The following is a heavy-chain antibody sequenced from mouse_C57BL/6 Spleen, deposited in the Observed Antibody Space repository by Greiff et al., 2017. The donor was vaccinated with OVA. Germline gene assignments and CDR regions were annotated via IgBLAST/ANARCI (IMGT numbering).Heavy chain of an antibody. CDR1: GYAFSSSW. Sequence: QVQLQQSGPELVKPGASVKISCKASGYAFSSSWMNWVKQRPGKGLEWIGRIYPGDGDTKYNGKFKGKATLTADKSSSTAYMQLSSLTSEDSAVYFCARPYDYDGDWYFDVWGTGTTVTVSS. CDR3: ARPYDYDGDWYFDV. J-gene: IGHJ1*03. V-gene: IGHV1-82*01. D-gene: IGHD2-4*01. CDR2: IYPGDGDT.